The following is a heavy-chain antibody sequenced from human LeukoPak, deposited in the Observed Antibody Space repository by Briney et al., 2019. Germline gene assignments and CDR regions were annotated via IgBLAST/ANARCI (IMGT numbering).Heavy chain of an antibody. V-gene: IGHV3-9*01. CDR2: ISWNSGSI. CDR1: GFTFDDYA. CDR3: AKDIFYSSSYGFVY. D-gene: IGHD6-6*01. J-gene: IGHJ4*02. Sequence: GGSPRLSCAASGFTFDDYAMHWVRQAPGKGLEWVSGISWNSGSIGYADSVKGRFTISRDNAKNSLYLQMNSLRAEDTALYYCAKDIFYSSSYGFVYWGQGTLVTVSS.